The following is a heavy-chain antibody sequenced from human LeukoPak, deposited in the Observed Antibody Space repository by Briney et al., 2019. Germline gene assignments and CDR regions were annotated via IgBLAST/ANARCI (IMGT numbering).Heavy chain of an antibody. V-gene: IGHV4-34*01. Sequence: SETLSLTCAVYGGSFSGYYWTWIRQPPGKGLEWIGEINHSGTTNYNPSLKSRVTISVDTSQNQFSLSLSSVTAADTAVYYCARGYCSSIRCPGAFDIWGQGTMVAVSS. J-gene: IGHJ3*02. CDR3: ARGYCSSIRCPGAFDI. CDR1: GGSFSGYY. CDR2: INHSGTT. D-gene: IGHD2-2*01.